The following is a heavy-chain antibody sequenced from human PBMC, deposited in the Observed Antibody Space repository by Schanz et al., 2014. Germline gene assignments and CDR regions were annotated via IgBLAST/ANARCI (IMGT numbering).Heavy chain of an antibody. V-gene: IGHV3-66*01. CDR1: GFTFSSYA. CDR2: IYIGGNT. D-gene: IGHD1-26*01. Sequence: EVQLVESGGGLVQPGGSLRLSCAASGFTFSSYAMNWVRQAPGKGLEWVSFIYIGGNTYYADSVKGRFTISRDNSKNTVYIQMNSLRAEDTAVYYCATGGSGSHYRLDYWGQGTLVTDSS. J-gene: IGHJ4*02. CDR3: ATGGSGSHYRLDY.